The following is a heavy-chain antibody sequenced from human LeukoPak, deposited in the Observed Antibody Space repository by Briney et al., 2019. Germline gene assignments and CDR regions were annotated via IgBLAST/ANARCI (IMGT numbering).Heavy chain of an antibody. Sequence: ASVKVSFKASGYTFTSYDINWVRQATGQGLEWMGWMNPNSGNTGYAQKFQGRVTMTRNTSISTAYMELSSLRSEDTAVYYCARGRQQLVDYYYYGMDVWGQGTTVTVSS. CDR3: ARGRQQLVDYYYYGMDV. D-gene: IGHD6-13*01. V-gene: IGHV1-8*01. CDR2: MNPNSGNT. J-gene: IGHJ6*02. CDR1: GYTFTSYD.